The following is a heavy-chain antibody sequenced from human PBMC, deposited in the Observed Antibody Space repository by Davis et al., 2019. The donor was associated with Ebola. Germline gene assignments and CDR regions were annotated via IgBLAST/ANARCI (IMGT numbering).Heavy chain of an antibody. Sequence: SETLSLTCAVYGGSFSGYYWSWIRQPPGKGLEWIGEINHSGSTNYNPSLKSRVTISVDKSKNQFSLKLSSVTAADTAVYYCARDRRNNWFDPWGQGTLVTVSS. CDR1: GGSFSGYY. V-gene: IGHV4-34*01. CDR2: INHSGST. CDR3: ARDRRNNWFDP. J-gene: IGHJ5*02.